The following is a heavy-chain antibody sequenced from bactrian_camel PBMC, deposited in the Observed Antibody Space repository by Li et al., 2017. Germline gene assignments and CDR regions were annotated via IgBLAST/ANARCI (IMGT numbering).Heavy chain of an antibody. J-gene: IGHJ6*01. CDR2: IDRGGAT. CDR3: AARSSGGYCNGGHAFPFGY. V-gene: IGHV3S55*01. D-gene: IGHD2*01. CDR1: DFSRYY. Sequence: HVQLVESGGGSVEAGESLRLSCVGSDFSRYYMAWFREAPGKGREVVAFIDRGGATNYAWSVKDRFTISKDNANNALYLQMSSLQPEDTAMYYCAARSSGGYCNGGHAFPFGYWGQGTQVTVS.